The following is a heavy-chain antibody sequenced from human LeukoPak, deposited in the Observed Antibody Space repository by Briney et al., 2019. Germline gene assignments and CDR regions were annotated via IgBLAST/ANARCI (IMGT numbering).Heavy chain of an antibody. CDR3: ARDWQLLKGSDYYYYYYMDV. V-gene: IGHV3-30*04. D-gene: IGHD1-1*01. CDR1: GLTFSSYA. J-gene: IGHJ6*03. CDR2: ISYDGSNK. Sequence: GGSLRLSCAASGLTFSSYAMHWVRQAPGKGLEWVAVISYDGSNKYYADSVKGRFTISRDNSKNTLYLQMNSLRAEDTAVYYCARDWQLLKGSDYYYYYYMDVWGKGTTVTVSS.